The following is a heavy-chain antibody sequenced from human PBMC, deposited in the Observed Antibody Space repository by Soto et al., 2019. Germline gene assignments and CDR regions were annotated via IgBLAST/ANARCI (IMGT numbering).Heavy chain of an antibody. Sequence: GASVKVSCKASGYTFTGYYMHWVRQAPGQGLEWMGWINPNSGGTNYAQKFQGRVTMTRDTSISTAYMELSRLRSDDTAVYYCASGYCSSTSCYSEYYYYGMTSGAKGPRSPSP. CDR1: GYTFTGYY. CDR2: INPNSGGT. D-gene: IGHD2-2*02. J-gene: IGHJ6*02. V-gene: IGHV1-2*02. CDR3: ASGYCSSTSCYSEYYYYGMTS.